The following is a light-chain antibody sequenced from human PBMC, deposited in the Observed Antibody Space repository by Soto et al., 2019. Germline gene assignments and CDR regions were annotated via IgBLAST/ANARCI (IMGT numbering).Light chain of an antibody. CDR1: QGVSKW. V-gene: IGKV1-5*01. CDR3: QQYNSYSRT. Sequence: DVQMTQSPSTLSASIGDIVTITFRASQGVSKWLALYQQKPGRAPKLLIYDASTLESGVPSRFSGSGSGTEFTLTINSLQTDDFAIYYCQQYNSYSRTFGQGTKVDIK. CDR2: DAS. J-gene: IGKJ1*01.